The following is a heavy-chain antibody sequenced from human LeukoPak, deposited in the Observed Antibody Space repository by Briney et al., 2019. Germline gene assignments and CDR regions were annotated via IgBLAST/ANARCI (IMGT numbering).Heavy chain of an antibody. CDR2: ISYDETKK. CDR1: GFTFSNYA. Sequence: GGSLRLSCAASGFTFSNYAMHWVRQAPGKGLEWVAFISYDETKKYYADPVKGRFTISRDNSKNILYLQMNSLRADDPALYFCARARILPAPRLAVWGQGTPVTVSS. V-gene: IGHV3-30*04. D-gene: IGHD2-21*01. J-gene: IGHJ6*02. CDR3: ARARILPAPRLAV.